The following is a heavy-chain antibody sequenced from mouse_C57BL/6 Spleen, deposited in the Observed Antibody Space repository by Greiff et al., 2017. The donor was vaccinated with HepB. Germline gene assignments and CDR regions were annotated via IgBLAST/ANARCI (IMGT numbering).Heavy chain of an antibody. CDR2: IHPNSGST. D-gene: IGHD2-4*01. CDR3: ARSYDYSYAMDY. CDR1: GYTFTSYW. V-gene: IGHV1-64*01. Sequence: QVHVKQPGAELVKPGASVKLSCKASGYTFTSYWMHWVKQRPGQGLEWIGMIHPNSGSTNYNEKFKSKATLTVDKSSSTAYMQLSSLTSEDSAVYYCARSYDYSYAMDYWGQGTSVTVSS. J-gene: IGHJ4*01.